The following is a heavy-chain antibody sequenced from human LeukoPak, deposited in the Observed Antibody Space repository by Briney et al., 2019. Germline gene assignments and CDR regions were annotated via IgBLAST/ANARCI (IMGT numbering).Heavy chain of an antibody. Sequence: SETLSLTCAVYGGSFSGYYWSWIRQPPGKGLEWIGEINHSGSTNYNPSLKSRVTISVDTSKNQFSLKLSSVTAADTAVYYCARRTKLYYYDSSGYAEYFQHWGQGTLVTVSS. CDR3: ARRTKLYYYDSSGYAEYFQH. D-gene: IGHD3-22*01. V-gene: IGHV4-34*01. CDR2: INHSGST. J-gene: IGHJ1*01. CDR1: GGSFSGYY.